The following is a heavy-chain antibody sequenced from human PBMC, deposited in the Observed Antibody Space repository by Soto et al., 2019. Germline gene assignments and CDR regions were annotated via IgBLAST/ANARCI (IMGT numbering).Heavy chain of an antibody. J-gene: IGHJ4*02. D-gene: IGHD6-19*01. CDR1: GFTFSDYW. CDR3: ARDASGWSVY. CDR2: MKQDGSEK. V-gene: IGHV3-7*04. Sequence: EVQLVESGGGLVQPGGSLRISCAASGFTFSDYWMSWVRQAPGKGLEWVANMKQDGSEKFYVDSVTGRFTISRDNAKESLFLQMNSLRDEDTAVYYGARDASGWSVYWGQGTLVTVSS.